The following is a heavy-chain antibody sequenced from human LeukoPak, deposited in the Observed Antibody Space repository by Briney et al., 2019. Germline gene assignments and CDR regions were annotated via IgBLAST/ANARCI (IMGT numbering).Heavy chain of an antibody. CDR1: GFRFSYHD. CDR3: ARELGGTKTGGFDI. CDR2: IGAAGAHA. D-gene: IGHD1-14*01. Sequence: GGSLRLSCAASGFRFSYHDMHWVRQAPGKGLECVSSIGAAGAHAFYADSVKGRFTISGDNFQSTMYLQMDGLRPEDSAVYYCARELGGTKTGGFDIWGQGTVVTVSS. J-gene: IGHJ3*02. V-gene: IGHV3-64*02.